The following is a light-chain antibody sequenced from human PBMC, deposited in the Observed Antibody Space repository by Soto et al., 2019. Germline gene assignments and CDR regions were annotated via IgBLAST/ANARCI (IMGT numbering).Light chain of an antibody. CDR2: DVS. V-gene: IGLV2-14*01. CDR3: SSYTSSSVV. J-gene: IGLJ2*01. Sequence: QSVLTQPASVSGSPGQSITISCTGTSSDVGGYNYVSWYQQHPGKAPKLMIYDVSNRPAGVSNRFSGSKSGNTASLTISGLQAEDEAEYYSSSYTSSSVVFGGGTKVTVL. CDR1: SSDVGGYNY.